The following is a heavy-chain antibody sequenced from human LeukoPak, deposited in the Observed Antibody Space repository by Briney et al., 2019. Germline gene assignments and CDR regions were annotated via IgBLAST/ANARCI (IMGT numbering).Heavy chain of an antibody. D-gene: IGHD5-18*01. CDR3: TTRGYSYGPEVDY. CDR1: GFTFSNAW. Sequence: GGSLRLSCAASGFTFSNAWMSWVRQAPGKGLEWVGRIKSKTDGGTTDYAAPVKGRFTISRDDSKNTLYLQMNSLKTEDTAVYYCTTRGYSYGPEVDYWGQGTLVTVSS. J-gene: IGHJ4*02. CDR2: IKSKTDGGTT. V-gene: IGHV3-15*01.